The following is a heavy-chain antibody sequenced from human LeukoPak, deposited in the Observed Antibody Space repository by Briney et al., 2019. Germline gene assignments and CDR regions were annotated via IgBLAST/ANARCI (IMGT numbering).Heavy chain of an antibody. CDR3: ARLHGYCSSTSCHPYYYYGMDV. V-gene: IGHV5-51*01. J-gene: IGHJ6*02. CDR2: IYLGDSDT. D-gene: IGHD2-2*01. Sequence: GESLKISGKGSGYSFTSYWIGWVRRMPGKGLDWMGIIYLGDSDTRYSPSFQGQVTISADKSISTAYLQWSSLKASDTAMYYCARLHGYCSSTSCHPYYYYGMDVWGQGTTVTVSS. CDR1: GYSFTSYW.